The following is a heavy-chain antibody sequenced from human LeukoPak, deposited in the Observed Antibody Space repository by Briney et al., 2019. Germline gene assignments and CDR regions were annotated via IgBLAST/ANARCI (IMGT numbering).Heavy chain of an antibody. CDR1: GGSISSSNW. V-gene: IGHV4-4*02. Sequence: SETLSLTCAVSGGSISSSNWWSWVRQPPGKGLEWIGEIYHSGSTNYNPSLKSRVTISVDKSKNQFSLKLSSVTAADTAVYYCARFSGRYCSSTSCYGRGFDYWGQGTLVTVSS. CDR3: ARFSGRYCSSTSCYGRGFDY. CDR2: IYHSGST. D-gene: IGHD2-2*01. J-gene: IGHJ4*02.